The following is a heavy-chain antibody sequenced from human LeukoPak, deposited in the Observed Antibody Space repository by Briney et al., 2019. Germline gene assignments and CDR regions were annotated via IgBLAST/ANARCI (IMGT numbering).Heavy chain of an antibody. J-gene: IGHJ4*02. D-gene: IGHD4-23*01. CDR3: ARRAGGYSHPYDY. CDR1: GFTFSSYA. Sequence: PGGSLRLSCAASGFTFSSYAMNWVRQAPGKGLEWVAIISYDGSNKYYVASVKGRFTISRDNSNNTLYLQMNSLRAEDTAVYYCARRAGGYSHPYDYWGQGILVTVSS. V-gene: IGHV3-30*14. CDR2: ISYDGSNK.